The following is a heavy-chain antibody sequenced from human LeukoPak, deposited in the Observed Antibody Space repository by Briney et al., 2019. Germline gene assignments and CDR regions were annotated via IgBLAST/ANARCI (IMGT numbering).Heavy chain of an antibody. J-gene: IGHJ4*02. Sequence: PSETLSLTCTVSGGSISSSSYYWGWIRQPPGKGLEWIGSIYYSGSTYYNPSLKSRVTISVDTSKNQFSLKLSSVTAADTAVYYCARAGIAAAGPPDYWGQGTLVTVSS. CDR1: GGSISSSSYY. CDR2: IYYSGST. CDR3: ARAGIAAAGPPDY. V-gene: IGHV4-39*07. D-gene: IGHD6-13*01.